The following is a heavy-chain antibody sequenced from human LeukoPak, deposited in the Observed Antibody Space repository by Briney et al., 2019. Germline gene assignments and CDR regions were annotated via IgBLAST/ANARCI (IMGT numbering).Heavy chain of an antibody. CDR2: INPNSGGT. J-gene: IGHJ4*02. Sequence: ASVKVSCKAPGYTFTGYYMHWVRQAPGQGLEWMGWINPNSGGTNYAQKFQGRVTMTRDTSISTAYMELCRLRSDDTAVYYCARGRGYSYGLDYWGQGTLVTVSS. CDR1: GYTFTGYY. CDR3: ARGRGYSYGLDY. V-gene: IGHV1-2*02. D-gene: IGHD5-18*01.